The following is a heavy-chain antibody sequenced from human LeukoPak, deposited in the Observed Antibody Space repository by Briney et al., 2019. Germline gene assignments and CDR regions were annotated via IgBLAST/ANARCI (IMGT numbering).Heavy chain of an antibody. V-gene: IGHV3-30-3*01. CDR3: ARDLSGFGEVYYYGMDV. CDR2: ISYDGSNK. J-gene: IGHJ6*02. CDR1: GFTFSSYA. Sequence: PGGSLRLSCAASGFTFSSYAMHWVRQAPGKGLEWVAVISYDGSNKYYADSVKGRFTISRDNSKNTLYLQMNSLRAEDTAVYYCARDLSGFGEVYYYGMDVWGQGTTVTVSS. D-gene: IGHD3-10*01.